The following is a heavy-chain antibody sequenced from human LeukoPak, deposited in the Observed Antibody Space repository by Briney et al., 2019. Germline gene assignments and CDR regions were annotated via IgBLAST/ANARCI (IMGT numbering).Heavy chain of an antibody. J-gene: IGHJ5*02. CDR3: ARVASGSYSNWFDP. CDR1: GYTFTGYY. CDR2: INPNSGGT. V-gene: IGHV1-2*02. D-gene: IGHD1-26*01. Sequence: GASVKVSCKASGYTFTGYYMHWVRQAPGQGLEWMGWINPNSGGTNYAQKFQGRVTMTRDTSISTAYMELSRLRSDDTAVYYCARVASGSYSNWFDPWGQGTLVTVSS.